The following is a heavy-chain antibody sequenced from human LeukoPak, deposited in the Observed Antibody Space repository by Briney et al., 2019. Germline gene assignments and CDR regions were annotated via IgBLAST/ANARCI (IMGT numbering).Heavy chain of an antibody. D-gene: IGHD3-9*01. J-gene: IGHJ5*02. CDR2: ISGSGDII. Sequence: PGGSLRLSCAASGFTFSSYAMTWVRQAPGKGLEWGSTISGSGDIIYYADSVKGRFTISRDISNNTLYLQMNSLKTEDTAVYYCTTNYDILTGYWGLNWFDPWGQGTLVTVSS. CDR1: GFTFSSYA. V-gene: IGHV3-23*01. CDR3: TTNYDILTGYWGLNWFDP.